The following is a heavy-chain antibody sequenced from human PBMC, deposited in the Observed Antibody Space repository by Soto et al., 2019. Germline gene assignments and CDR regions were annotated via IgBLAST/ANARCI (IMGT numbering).Heavy chain of an antibody. Sequence: QVQLVQSGAEVKKPGSSVKVSCKASGYTFSNYGVSWVRQAPGQGLEWMGWITAYNGKTNYAHNFEGRVAMTIDTSTSTASMELRSLRSDATAVYYCARQHNDLWSDSPDFDYWGQGTLVTVSA. CDR1: GYTFSNYG. D-gene: IGHD3-3*01. J-gene: IGHJ4*02. CDR2: ITAYNGKT. CDR3: ARQHNDLWSDSPDFDY. V-gene: IGHV1-18*04.